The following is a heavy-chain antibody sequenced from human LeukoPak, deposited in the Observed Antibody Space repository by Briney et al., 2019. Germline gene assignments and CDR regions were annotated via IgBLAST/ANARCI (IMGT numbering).Heavy chain of an antibody. D-gene: IGHD6-19*01. CDR3: ARVIGLAGVPPQTD. CDR2: IKQDGSEK. Sequence: GESLRLSRAATGFTFSSYWMSWVRQAPGKGLEWVANIKQDGSEKYDVDSVKGRFTISRDNAKNSLYLQMNSLRAEDTAVYYCARVIGLAGVPPQTDWGQGTLVTVSS. V-gene: IGHV3-7*04. J-gene: IGHJ4*02. CDR1: GFTFSSYW.